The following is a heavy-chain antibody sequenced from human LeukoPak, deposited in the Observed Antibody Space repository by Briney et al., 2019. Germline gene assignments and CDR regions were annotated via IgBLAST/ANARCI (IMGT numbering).Heavy chain of an antibody. Sequence: SETLSLTCTVSGGSISSYYWSWIRQPPGKGLEWIGYIYYSGSTNYNPSLKSRVTISADTSKNQFSLNLSSVTAADTAVYYCTRDHRSSYSSSSYYYYYYMDVWGKGTTVTVSS. V-gene: IGHV4-59*12. D-gene: IGHD6-13*01. J-gene: IGHJ6*03. CDR1: GGSISSYY. CDR2: IYYSGST. CDR3: TRDHRSSYSSSSYYYYYYMDV.